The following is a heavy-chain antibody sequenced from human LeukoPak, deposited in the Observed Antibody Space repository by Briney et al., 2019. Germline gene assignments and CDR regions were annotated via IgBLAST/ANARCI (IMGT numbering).Heavy chain of an antibody. Sequence: GGSLRLSCAASGFTFSSYGMHWVRQAPGKGLEWVAVIWYDGSNKYYADSVKGRFTISRDNSKNTLYLQMNSLRAEDTAVYYCAREGYDSSGYPTPDAFDIWGQGTMVTVSS. V-gene: IGHV3-33*01. D-gene: IGHD3-22*01. CDR2: IWYDGSNK. J-gene: IGHJ3*02. CDR3: AREGYDSSGYPTPDAFDI. CDR1: GFTFSSYG.